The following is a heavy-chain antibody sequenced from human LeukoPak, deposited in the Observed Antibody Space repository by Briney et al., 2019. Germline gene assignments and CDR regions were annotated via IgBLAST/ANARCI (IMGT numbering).Heavy chain of an antibody. CDR3: AKEVRFLGWPNWFDP. D-gene: IGHD3-3*01. V-gene: IGHV3-23*01. J-gene: IGHJ5*02. CDR2: ISGSGGST. Sequence: GGSLRLSCAASGFTFSSYGMSWVRQAPGKGLEWVSAISGSGGSTYYADSVKGRFTISRDNSKNTLYLQMNSLRAEDTAVYYCAKEVRFLGWPNWFDPWGQGTLATVSS. CDR1: GFTFSSYG.